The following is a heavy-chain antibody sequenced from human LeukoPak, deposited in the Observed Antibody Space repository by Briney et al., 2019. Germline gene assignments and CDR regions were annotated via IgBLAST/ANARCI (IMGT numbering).Heavy chain of an antibody. J-gene: IGHJ3*02. CDR1: GGNFSRYG. V-gene: IGHV1-69*04. CDR3: VRDVSEGDAFEI. D-gene: IGHD2-8*01. Sequence: GSSVKVSCKASGGNFSRYGITWVRQAPGQGLEWMGRIIPILGLANYAQKFQGRVAIIADKSTNTAYMELSSVTSEDTAVYYCVRDVSEGDAFEIRGQGTMVTVSS. CDR2: IIPILGLA.